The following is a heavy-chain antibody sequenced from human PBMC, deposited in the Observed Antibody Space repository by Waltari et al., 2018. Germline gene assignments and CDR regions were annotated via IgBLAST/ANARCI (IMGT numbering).Heavy chain of an antibody. CDR2: INPDGSGE. J-gene: IGHJ3*01. CDR3: ARDPAFGAFDF. CDR1: GFSFSGSW. D-gene: IGHD3-10*01. V-gene: IGHV3-7*01. Sequence: EVQLLESGGGLVQPGGSLILSCAASGFSFSGSWMTWVRQAPGKGLEWVAEINPDGSGEYYVDSVNGRFTISRDNTKNSLYLQMNSLRPDDTAVYFCARDPAFGAFDFWGQGTVVTVSS.